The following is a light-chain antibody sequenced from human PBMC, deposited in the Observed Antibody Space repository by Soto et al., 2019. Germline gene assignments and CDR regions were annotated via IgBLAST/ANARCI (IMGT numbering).Light chain of an antibody. CDR3: QQYRDYSWT. V-gene: IGKV1-5*03. CDR1: QSIGIW. CDR2: TAS. Sequence: IQMTQSPSTVSASVGDRVAITCRASQSIGIWLAWYQQKPGKAPRFLIYTASTLLGVVPSRFSGSGSGTEFTLTISSLQPDDFATYYCQQYRDYSWTFGQGTKVEIK. J-gene: IGKJ1*01.